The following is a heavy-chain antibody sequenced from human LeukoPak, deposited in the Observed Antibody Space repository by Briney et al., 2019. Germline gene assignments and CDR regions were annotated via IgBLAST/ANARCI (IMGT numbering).Heavy chain of an antibody. CDR2: ISSSGSTI. V-gene: IGHV3-48*03. Sequence: PGGSLRLSCAASGFTFSNHAMNWVRRAPGKGLEWVSYISSSGSTIYYADSVKGRFTISRDNAKNSLYLQMNSLRAEDTAVYYCARGPYASGTYGRRGWVHYMDVWGKGTTVTISS. J-gene: IGHJ6*03. D-gene: IGHD3-10*01. CDR3: ARGPYASGTYGRRGWVHYMDV. CDR1: GFTFSNHA.